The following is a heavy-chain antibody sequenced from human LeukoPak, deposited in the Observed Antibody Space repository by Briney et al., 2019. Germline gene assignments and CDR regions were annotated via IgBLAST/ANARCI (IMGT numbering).Heavy chain of an antibody. J-gene: IGHJ4*02. CDR1: GSIFTSYW. V-gene: IGHV5-51*01. Sequence: GESLQISCKGSGSIFTSYWIGWGRQLPGKGLEWMGIIYTGDSDTRYSPSFQGQVTISADKSISTAYLQWSSLKTSGTAMDYWARHPRYDSSGYHSAFAYWGKGTLVTVSS. CDR3: ARHPRYDSSGYHSAFAY. CDR2: IYTGDSDT. D-gene: IGHD3-22*01.